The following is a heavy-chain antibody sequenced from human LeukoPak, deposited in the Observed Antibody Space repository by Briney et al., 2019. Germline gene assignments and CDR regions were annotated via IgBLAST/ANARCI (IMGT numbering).Heavy chain of an antibody. CDR1: GFTFSSYA. V-gene: IGHV3-23*01. Sequence: GGSLRLSCAASGFTFSSYAMSWVRQAPGKGLEWVSAISGSGGSTYYADSVKGRFTISRDNSKNTLYLQMNSLRAEDTAVYYCAKEGLVDILTGYSPYYFDYWGQGTLVTVSS. CDR3: AKEGLVDILTGYSPYYFDY. J-gene: IGHJ4*02. D-gene: IGHD3-9*01. CDR2: ISGSGGST.